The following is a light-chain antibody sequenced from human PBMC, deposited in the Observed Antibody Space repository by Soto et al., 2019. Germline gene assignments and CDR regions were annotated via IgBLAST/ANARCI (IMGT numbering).Light chain of an antibody. V-gene: IGLV2-14*01. CDR1: TSDVGAYNY. J-gene: IGLJ1*01. CDR2: DVS. CDR3: NSYTSSSTLYV. Sequence: QPALTPPASVSGSPGQSFTISCTGTTSDVGAYNYVSWYQQLPGKAPKLLIYDVSHRPSWVSDRFSGSKSGNTASLTISGLQAEDEGDYYCNSYTSSSTLYVFGTGTKVTVL.